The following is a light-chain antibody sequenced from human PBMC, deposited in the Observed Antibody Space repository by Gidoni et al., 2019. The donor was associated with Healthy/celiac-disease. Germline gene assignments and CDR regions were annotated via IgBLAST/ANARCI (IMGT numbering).Light chain of an antibody. J-gene: IGLJ2*01. CDR3: CSYAGSYTFEVV. Sequence: QSALTQPRSVSGSPGQSVTISCTGTSSYVGGYNYVSWYQQHPGKAPKLLIYDVSKRPSGVPDRFSGSKSGNTASLTISGLQAEDEADYYCCSYAGSYTFEVVFGGGTKLTV. V-gene: IGLV2-11*01. CDR1: SSYVGGYNY. CDR2: DVS.